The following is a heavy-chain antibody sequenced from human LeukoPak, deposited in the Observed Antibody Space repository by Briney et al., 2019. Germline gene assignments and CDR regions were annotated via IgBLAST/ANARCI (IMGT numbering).Heavy chain of an antibody. CDR2: IIPILGIA. CDR3: ARDLDILTGYSHDAFDI. V-gene: IGHV1-69*04. Sequence: SVKVSCKASGGTFSSYAISWVRRAPGQGLEWMGRIIPILGIANYAQKFQGRVTITADKSTSTAYMELSSLRSEDTAAYYCARDLDILTGYSHDAFDIWGQGTMVTVSS. J-gene: IGHJ3*02. CDR1: GGTFSSYA. D-gene: IGHD3-9*01.